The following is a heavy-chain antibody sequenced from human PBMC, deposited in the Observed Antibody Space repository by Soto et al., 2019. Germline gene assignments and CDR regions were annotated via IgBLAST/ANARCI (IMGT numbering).Heavy chain of an antibody. D-gene: IGHD3-22*01. Sequence: PSETLSLTCTVSGGSISSSSYYWGWIRQPPGKGLEWIGSIYYSGSTYYNPSLKSRITTSVDTSKNQFSLKLSSVTAADTAEYYCARLLHDSRGYYYFDYGGRETMVTVSS. CDR1: GGSISSSSYY. V-gene: IGHV4-39*01. J-gene: IGHJ4*02. CDR2: IYYSGST. CDR3: ARLLHDSRGYYYFDY.